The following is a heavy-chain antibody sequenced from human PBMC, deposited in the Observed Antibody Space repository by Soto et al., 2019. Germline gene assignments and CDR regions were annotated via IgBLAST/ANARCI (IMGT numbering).Heavy chain of an antibody. Sequence: QVQLVQSGAEVKKPGASVKVSCKASGYIFTNHYIHWVRQAPGQGLEWMGIINPSGGSTNYLQKFQGRSTMTRDTSTSTVYMELSSLRSEDTAVYFCARADYYDSSGFYYDYWGQGTLVTVSS. CDR2: INPSGGST. J-gene: IGHJ4*02. CDR3: ARADYYDSSGFYYDY. V-gene: IGHV1-46*01. D-gene: IGHD3-22*01. CDR1: GYIFTNHY.